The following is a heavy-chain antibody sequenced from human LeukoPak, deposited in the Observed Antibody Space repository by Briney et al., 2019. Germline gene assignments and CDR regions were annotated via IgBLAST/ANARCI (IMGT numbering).Heavy chain of an antibody. Sequence: SVKVSCKASGGTFSSYAISWVRQAPGQGLEWMGGIIPIFGTANYAQKFQGRVTITADESTSTAYMELSSLRSEDTALYHCTTDDVATIGGVAFDIWGQGTMVTVSS. CDR2: IIPIFGTA. J-gene: IGHJ3*02. D-gene: IGHD3-16*01. CDR1: GGTFSSYA. CDR3: TTDDVATIGGVAFDI. V-gene: IGHV1-69*01.